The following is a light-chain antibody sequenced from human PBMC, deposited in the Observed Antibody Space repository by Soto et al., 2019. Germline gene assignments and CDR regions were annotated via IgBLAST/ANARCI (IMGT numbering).Light chain of an antibody. J-gene: IGLJ2*01. CDR3: SSYTSSSTLVV. Sequence: QSVLTQPASVSGSPGQSITISCTGTSSDISTYNYVSWYQQHPGKAPKLMISEVSNRPSGVSNRFSGSKSGNTASLTISGLQAEDEAVYYCSSYTSSSTLVVFGGGTKLTVL. V-gene: IGLV2-14*01. CDR2: EVS. CDR1: SSDISTYNY.